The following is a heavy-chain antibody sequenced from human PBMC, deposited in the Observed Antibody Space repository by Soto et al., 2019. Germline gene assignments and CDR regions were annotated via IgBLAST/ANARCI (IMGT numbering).Heavy chain of an antibody. D-gene: IGHD1-1*01. Sequence: ASVKVSCKVSGYTLTELSMHWVRQAPGKGLEWMGGFDPEDGETIYAQKFQGRVTMTEDTSTDTAYMELSSLRSEDTAVYYCATGFRPMEALDYYYYMDVWGKGTTVTVSS. CDR1: GYTLTELS. J-gene: IGHJ6*03. V-gene: IGHV1-24*01. CDR3: ATGFRPMEALDYYYYMDV. CDR2: FDPEDGET.